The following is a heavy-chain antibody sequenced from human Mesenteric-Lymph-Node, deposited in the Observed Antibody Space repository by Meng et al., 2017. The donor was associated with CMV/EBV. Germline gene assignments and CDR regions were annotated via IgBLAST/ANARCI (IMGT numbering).Heavy chain of an antibody. V-gene: IGHV4-39*07. D-gene: IGHD3-16*01. CDR2: IYYSGST. CDR3: ARDGLGLSYYYYGMDV. CDR1: GGSISSSSYY. Sequence: GSLRLSCTVSGGSISSSSYYWGWIRQPPGKGLEWIGSIYYSGSTYYNPSLKSRVTISVDTSKNQFSLKLSSVTAADTAVYYCARDGLGLSYYYYGMDVWGQGTTVTVSS. J-gene: IGHJ6*02.